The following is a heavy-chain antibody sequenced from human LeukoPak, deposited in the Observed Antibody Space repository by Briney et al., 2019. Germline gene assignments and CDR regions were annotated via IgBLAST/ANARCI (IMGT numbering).Heavy chain of an antibody. J-gene: IGHJ4*02. CDR3: ARHRLGFYYDSSGYYNDY. Sequence: SQTLSLTCTVSGGSISSSSYSWGWIRQPPGKGLEWIGSIYYSGSTYYNPSLKSRVTISVDTSKNQFSLKLSSVTAADTAVYYCARHRLGFYYDSSGYYNDYWGQGTLVTVSS. V-gene: IGHV4-39*01. CDR1: GGSISSSSYS. D-gene: IGHD3-22*01. CDR2: IYYSGST.